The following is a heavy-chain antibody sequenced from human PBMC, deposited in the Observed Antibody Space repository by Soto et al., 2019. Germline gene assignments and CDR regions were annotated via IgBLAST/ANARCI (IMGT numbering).Heavy chain of an antibody. CDR2: ISPTGST. J-gene: IGHJ5*02. V-gene: IGHV4-4*07. D-gene: IGHD3-9*01. Sequence: WTWLRQPAGKGLEWIGRISPTGSTNYNPSLKSRVTMSVDTSKNQLFLRLSSVTAADTAVYYCARTPTGPRGWWFDPWGQGTLVTVSS. CDR3: ARTPTGPRGWWFDP.